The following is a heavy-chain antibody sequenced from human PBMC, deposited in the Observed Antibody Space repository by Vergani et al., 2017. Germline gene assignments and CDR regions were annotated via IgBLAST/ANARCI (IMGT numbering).Heavy chain of an antibody. V-gene: IGHV1-3*01. D-gene: IGHD3-22*01. Sequence: QVQLVQSGAEVKKPGASVKVSCKASGYTFTSYAMHWVRQAPGQRLEWMGWINAGNGNTKYSQKFQGRVTITRDSSASTAYMELSSLRSEDTAVYYCARGARYYYDSSGYYSVGDWGQGTLVTGSS. CDR3: ARGARYYYDSSGYYSVGD. J-gene: IGHJ4*02. CDR2: INAGNGNT. CDR1: GYTFTSYA.